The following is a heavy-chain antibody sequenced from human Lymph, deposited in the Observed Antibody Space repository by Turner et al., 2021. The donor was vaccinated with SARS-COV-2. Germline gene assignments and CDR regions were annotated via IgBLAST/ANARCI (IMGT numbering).Heavy chain of an antibody. CDR2: ISSSSSYI. Sequence: EVQLVESGGGLVKPGGSLRLSCAVSAFTFSTYSMNWVRQAPGKGLEWISSISSSSSYISYADSVKGRFTISRDDAKNSLYLQMNSLRAEDTAVYYCARDIPTTADYFDYWGQGTLVTVSS. V-gene: IGHV3-21*01. CDR3: ARDIPTTADYFDY. D-gene: IGHD4-17*01. J-gene: IGHJ4*02. CDR1: AFTFSTYS.